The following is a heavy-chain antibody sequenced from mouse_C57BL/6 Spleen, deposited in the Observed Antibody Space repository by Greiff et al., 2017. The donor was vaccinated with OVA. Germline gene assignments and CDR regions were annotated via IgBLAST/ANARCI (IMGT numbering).Heavy chain of an antibody. V-gene: IGHV1-15*01. Sequence: LQESGAELVRPGASVTLSCKASGYTFTDYEMHWVKQTPVHGLEWIGAIDPETGGTAYNQKFKGKAILTADKSSSTAYMELRSLTSEDSAVYYCTRGSTMITKAWFAYWGQGTLVTVSA. J-gene: IGHJ3*01. CDR1: GYTFTDYE. CDR2: IDPETGGT. D-gene: IGHD2-4*01. CDR3: TRGSTMITKAWFAY.